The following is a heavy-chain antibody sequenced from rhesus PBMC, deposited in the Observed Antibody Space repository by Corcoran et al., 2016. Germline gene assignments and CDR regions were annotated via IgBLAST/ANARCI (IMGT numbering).Heavy chain of an antibody. J-gene: IGHJ2*01. CDR3: ARDLSADSQWHLDL. V-gene: IGHV4S11*01. Sequence: QVQLQESGPGLVKPLDTLSLTCAVSGGSISNDWWNWVRQSPGKGLEWIGSIHGSVRYTDFNSSLKSRVTLSVDTARNQISLKVNSMTAADAAIYYCARDLSADSQWHLDLWGPGTPITISS. CDR1: GGSISNDW. D-gene: IGHD2-33*01. CDR2: IHGSVRYT.